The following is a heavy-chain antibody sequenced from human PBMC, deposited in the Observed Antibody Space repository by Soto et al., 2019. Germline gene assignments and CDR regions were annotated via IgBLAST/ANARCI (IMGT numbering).Heavy chain of an antibody. CDR2: IDPSDSYT. Sequence: HGESLKISCKGSGYSFTSYWISWVRQMPGKGLEWMGRIDPSDSYTNYSPSFQGHVTISADKSISTAYLQWSSLKASDTAMYYCARRSGSYYHYYYYGMDVWGQGTTVTV. D-gene: IGHD1-26*01. CDR1: GYSFTSYW. V-gene: IGHV5-10-1*01. J-gene: IGHJ6*02. CDR3: ARRSGSYYHYYYYGMDV.